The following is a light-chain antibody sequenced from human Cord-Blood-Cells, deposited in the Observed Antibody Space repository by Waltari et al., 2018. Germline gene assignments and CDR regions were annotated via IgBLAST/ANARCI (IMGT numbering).Light chain of an antibody. V-gene: IGLV2-23*01. CDR2: EGS. CDR3: CSYAGSSNWV. CDR1: SSDVGSYNL. Sequence: QSALTQPASVSGSPGQSITIPCTGTSSDVGSYNLFPWYQQHPGKAPKLMIYEGSKRPSGVSNRFSGSKSGNTASLTISGLQAEDEADYYCCSYAGSSNWVFGGGTKLTVL. J-gene: IGLJ3*02.